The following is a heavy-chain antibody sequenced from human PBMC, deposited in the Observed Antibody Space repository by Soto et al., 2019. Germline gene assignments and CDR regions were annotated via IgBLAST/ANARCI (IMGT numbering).Heavy chain of an antibody. Sequence: EVQLVESGGGLVKPGGSLRLSCAASGFTFSNAWMNWVRQAPGKGLEWVGRIKSKTDGGTTDYAAPVKGRFTLSRDDSKNTLNLQMIRVKTGDSAVYYCTTDAGYYYDGSVYYHLYYYYYGMDYLVQETALTVSS. CDR1: GFTFSNAW. CDR2: IKSKTDGGTT. V-gene: IGHV3-15*07. CDR3: TTDAGYYYDGSVYYHLYYYYYGMDY. D-gene: IGHD3-22*01. J-gene: IGHJ6*02.